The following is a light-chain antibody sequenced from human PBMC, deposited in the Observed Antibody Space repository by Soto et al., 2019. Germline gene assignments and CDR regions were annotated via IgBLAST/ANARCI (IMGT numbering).Light chain of an antibody. CDR3: QQYVSSPMYT. CDR1: QSVSATY. V-gene: IGKV3-20*01. CDR2: GAS. J-gene: IGKJ2*01. Sequence: EIVLTQSPGTLSLSPGERATLSCRASQSVSATYLAWYQQKPGQAPRLLIYGASNRATGIPDRFTGSGSGTDFTLTISRLETEEFAVYFCQQYVSSPMYTFGQGTKLEIK.